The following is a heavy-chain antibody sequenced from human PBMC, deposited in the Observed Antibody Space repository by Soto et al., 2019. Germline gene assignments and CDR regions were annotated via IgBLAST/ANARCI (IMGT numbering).Heavy chain of an antibody. CDR3: AREGNLGRWIQPLDS. V-gene: IGHV4-59*01. CDR1: GGSISSYY. D-gene: IGHD2-2*03. J-gene: IGHJ4*02. Sequence: SETLSLTCTVSGGSISSYYWSWIRQPPGKGLEWIGYIYYSGSTNYNPSLKSRVTISVDTSKNQFSLKLSSVTTADTAVYFCAREGNLGRWIQPLDSWGQGTLVTVSS. CDR2: IYYSGST.